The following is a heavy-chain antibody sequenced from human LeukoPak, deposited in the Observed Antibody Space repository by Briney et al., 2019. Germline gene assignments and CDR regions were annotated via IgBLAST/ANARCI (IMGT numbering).Heavy chain of an antibody. Sequence: GGSLRLSCAASGFTFSSYAMNCVRQAPGKGLEWVSGISASGGSTFYADSVKGRFTISRDNSKNTLYLQMNNLRADDTAVYYCAKKGGDYRGNYFDYWGQGTLVTVSS. D-gene: IGHD4-17*01. CDR3: AKKGGDYRGNYFDY. CDR1: GFTFSSYA. V-gene: IGHV3-23*01. J-gene: IGHJ4*02. CDR2: ISASGGST.